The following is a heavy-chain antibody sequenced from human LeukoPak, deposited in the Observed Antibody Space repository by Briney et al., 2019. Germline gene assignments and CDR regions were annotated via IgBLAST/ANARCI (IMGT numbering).Heavy chain of an antibody. CDR2: IHNDGTQG. CDR1: GYSISSGYY. CDR3: AKEGDEFRGYLDV. Sequence: PSETLSLTCAVSGYSISSGYYWGWIRQAPGKGLEWVAVIHNDGTQGQYADSVKGRFTISKDNSQNTLYLQMNNLRDDDTAVYYCAKEGDEFRGYLDVWGKGTTVTVSS. V-gene: IGHV3-30*02. J-gene: IGHJ6*03. D-gene: IGHD3-16*01.